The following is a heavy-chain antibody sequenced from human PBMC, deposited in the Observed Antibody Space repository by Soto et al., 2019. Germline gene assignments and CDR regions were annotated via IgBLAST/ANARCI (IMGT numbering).Heavy chain of an antibody. CDR2: IFSNDEK. J-gene: IGHJ6*02. D-gene: IGHD2-2*01. Sequence: QVTLKESGPVLVKPTETLTLTCTVSGFSLSNARMGVSWIRQPPGKALEWLAHIFSNDEKSYSTSLKSRLTISKDTSKSQVVLTMTNMDPVDTATYYCARTQLLPHQYYYYGMDVWGQGTTVTVSS. V-gene: IGHV2-26*01. CDR1: GFSLSNARMG. CDR3: ARTQLLPHQYYYYGMDV.